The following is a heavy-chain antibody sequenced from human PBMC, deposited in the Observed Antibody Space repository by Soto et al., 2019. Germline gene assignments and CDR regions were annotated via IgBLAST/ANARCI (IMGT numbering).Heavy chain of an antibody. CDR3: AREDRYSYGYRVGY. J-gene: IGHJ4*02. V-gene: IGHV1-18*01. Sequence: ASVTVFRTVSGYSSTSYLMSWVRQALGQGLEWMGWISAYNGNTNYAQKLQGRVTMTTDTSTSTAYMELRSLRSDDTAVYYCAREDRYSYGYRVGYWGQGTLVTVSS. CDR2: ISAYNGNT. D-gene: IGHD5-18*01. CDR1: GYSSTSYL.